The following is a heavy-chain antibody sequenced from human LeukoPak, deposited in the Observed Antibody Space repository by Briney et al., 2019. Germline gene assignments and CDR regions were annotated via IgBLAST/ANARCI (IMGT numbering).Heavy chain of an antibody. Sequence: GASVKVSCKASGYTFTGYYMHWVRQAPGQGLEWMGIINPSGGSTSYAQKFQGRVTMTEDTSTDTAYMELSSLRSEDTAVYYCATRGLVFNWFDPWGQGTLVTVSS. V-gene: IGHV1-46*01. J-gene: IGHJ5*02. CDR2: INPSGGST. CDR3: ATRGLVFNWFDP. D-gene: IGHD5/OR15-5a*01. CDR1: GYTFTGYY.